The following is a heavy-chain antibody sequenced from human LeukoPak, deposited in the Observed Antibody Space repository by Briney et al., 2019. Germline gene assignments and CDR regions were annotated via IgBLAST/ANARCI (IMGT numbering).Heavy chain of an antibody. J-gene: IGHJ6*02. V-gene: IGHV3-30*04. CDR1: GFTFSSYA. D-gene: IGHD3-9*01. Sequence: PGGSLRLSCAASGFTFSSYAMHWVRQAPGKGLEWVAVISYDGSNKYYADYEKGRFTISRDNSKNTLYMQMNSLRAEDTAVYYCARDRLRYDILTGYYGGYYYYGMDVWGQGTTVTVSS. CDR3: ARDRLRYDILTGYYGGYYYYGMDV. CDR2: ISYDGSNK.